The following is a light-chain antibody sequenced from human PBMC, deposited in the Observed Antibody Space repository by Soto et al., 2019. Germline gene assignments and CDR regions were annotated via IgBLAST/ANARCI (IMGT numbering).Light chain of an antibody. Sequence: EIVMTQSPATLSVSPGERATLSCRASQSVSSNLAWYQQKPGQAPRLLIYGASTRATGIPARFSGSGSGTEFTLTISSLQSEDFPVYYCQHYNNWPQTFGQGPKVEIK. V-gene: IGKV3-15*01. CDR3: QHYNNWPQT. CDR1: QSVSSN. J-gene: IGKJ1*01. CDR2: GAS.